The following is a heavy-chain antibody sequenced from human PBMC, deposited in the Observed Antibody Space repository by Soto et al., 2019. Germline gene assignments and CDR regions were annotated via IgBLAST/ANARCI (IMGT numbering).Heavy chain of an antibody. CDR1: GGTFSSYA. CDR3: ARGSYYYDSSGYPVDGMDV. CDR2: IIPIFGTA. J-gene: IGHJ6*02. Sequence: SVKVSCKASGGTFSSYAISWVRQAPGQGLEWMGGIIPIFGTANYAQKFQGRVTITADESTSTAYMELSSLRSEDTAVYYCARGSYYYDSSGYPVDGMDVWGQGTTVTVSS. D-gene: IGHD3-22*01. V-gene: IGHV1-69*13.